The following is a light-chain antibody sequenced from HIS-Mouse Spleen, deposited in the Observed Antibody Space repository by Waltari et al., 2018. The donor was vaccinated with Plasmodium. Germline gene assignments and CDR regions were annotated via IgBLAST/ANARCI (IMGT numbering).Light chain of an antibody. J-gene: IGLJ3*02. CDR2: DDS. CDR3: QVWDSSSDHWV. V-gene: IGLV3-21*02. CDR1: NIGSKS. Sequence: SYVLTQPPSVSVAPGQTARITCGGNNIGSKSVHWYQQKPGQAPVLVGYDDSDRPSGIPGRVSGSNSGNTATLTISRVEAGDEADYYWQVWDSSSDHWVFGGGTKLTVL.